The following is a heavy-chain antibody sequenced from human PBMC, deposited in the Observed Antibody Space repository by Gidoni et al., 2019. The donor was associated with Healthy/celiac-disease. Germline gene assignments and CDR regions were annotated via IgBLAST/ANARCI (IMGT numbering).Heavy chain of an antibody. D-gene: IGHD3-3*01. J-gene: IGHJ4*02. CDR2: ISSHGGST. CDR3: VKDSYYDFWSGYSFDY. V-gene: IGHV3-64D*08. Sequence: EVQLVGSGGGLVQPGGSLRISCSASGFTFSSYAMPWVRQAPGKGLEYVSAISSHGGSTYYADSVKGRFTISRDNSKNTLYLQMSSLRAEDTAVYYCVKDSYYDFWSGYSFDYWGQGTLVTVSS. CDR1: GFTFSSYA.